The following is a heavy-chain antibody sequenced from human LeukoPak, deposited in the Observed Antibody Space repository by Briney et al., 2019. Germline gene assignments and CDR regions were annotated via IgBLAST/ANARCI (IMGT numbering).Heavy chain of an antibody. CDR1: GYTFTSYY. CDR3: ARADRGSATSSTSLNWFDP. V-gene: IGHV1-46*01. Sequence: ASVKVSCRASGYTFTSYYMHWVRQAPGQGLEWMGIINPSGGSTSYAQKFQGRVTMTRDTSTSTVYMELSSLRSEDTAVYYCARADRGSATSSTSLNWFDPWGRGTLVTVSS. CDR2: INPSGGST. D-gene: IGHD2-2*01. J-gene: IGHJ5*02.